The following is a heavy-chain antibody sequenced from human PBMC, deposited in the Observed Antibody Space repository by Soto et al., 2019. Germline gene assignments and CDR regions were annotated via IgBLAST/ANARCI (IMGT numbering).Heavy chain of an antibody. CDR2: TYYKSKWFN. V-gene: IGHV6-1*01. J-gene: IGHJ6*03. D-gene: IGHD1-1*01. Sequence: PSQTLSLTCAISGDSVSSNSAGWNWVRQTPSRGLEWLGRTYYKSKWFNNYAVSVKSRITINPDTSQNQFSLHLDSVTPEDTAVYFCARGSWDDVSGKYYMDVWGKGNTVTVS. CDR3: ARGSWDDVSGKYYMDV. CDR1: GDSVSSNSAG.